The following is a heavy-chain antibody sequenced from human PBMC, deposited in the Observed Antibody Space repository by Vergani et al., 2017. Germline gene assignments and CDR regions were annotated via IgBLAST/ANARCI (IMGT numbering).Heavy chain of an antibody. CDR3: ARQVRHCSGGSCYDYYYGMDV. J-gene: IGHJ6*02. Sequence: EVQLVQSGAEVKKPGESLKISCKGSGYSFTSYWIGWVRQMPGKGLEWMGIIYPGDSDTRYSPSFQGQVTISADKSISTAYLQWSSLKASDTAMYYCARQVRHCSGGSCYDYYYGMDVWGQGTTVTVSS. CDR2: IYPGDSDT. D-gene: IGHD2-15*01. CDR1: GYSFTSYW. V-gene: IGHV5-51*01.